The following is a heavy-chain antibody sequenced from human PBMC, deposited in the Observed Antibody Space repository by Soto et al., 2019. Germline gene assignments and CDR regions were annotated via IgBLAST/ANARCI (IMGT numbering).Heavy chain of an antibody. CDR2: IHSTGNT. V-gene: IGHV4-39*01. CDR3: ARALVFYDY. J-gene: IGHJ4*02. CDR1: VGSISGTSYF. D-gene: IGHD2-21*01. Sequence: NPSETLSLTGTVSVGSISGTSYFWGWIRQPPGKGLEWIGSIHSTGNTYYNPSLMSRVTISVDTSKNQFSLILSSVTAADTAVYYCARALVFYDYWGQGALVTVSS.